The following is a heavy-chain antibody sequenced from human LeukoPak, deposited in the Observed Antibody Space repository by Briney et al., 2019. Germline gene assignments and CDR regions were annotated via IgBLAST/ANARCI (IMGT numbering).Heavy chain of an antibody. Sequence: GASVKVSCKASGYTFTSYDINWVRQAPGQGLEWMGRINPNSGGTNYAQKFQGRVTMTRDTSISTAYMELSRLRSDDTAVYYCARVAGTAMPIDYWDQGTLVTVSS. CDR1: GYTFTSYD. CDR3: ARVAGTAMPIDY. J-gene: IGHJ4*02. CDR2: INPNSGGT. V-gene: IGHV1-2*06. D-gene: IGHD5-18*01.